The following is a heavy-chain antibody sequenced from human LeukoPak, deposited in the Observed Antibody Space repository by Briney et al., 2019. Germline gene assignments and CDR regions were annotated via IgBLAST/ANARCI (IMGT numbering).Heavy chain of an antibody. CDR2: IYYSGST. J-gene: IGHJ4*02. Sequence: SETLSLTCTVSGGSISSSSYYWGWIRQPPGKGLEWIGSIYYSGSTYYNPSLKSRVTISVDTSKNQFSLKLSSVTAADTAVYYCARFNSGSYWSSGEVQYWGQGTLVTVSS. V-gene: IGHV4-39*07. CDR3: ARFNSGSYWSSGEVQY. D-gene: IGHD1-26*01. CDR1: GGSISSSSYY.